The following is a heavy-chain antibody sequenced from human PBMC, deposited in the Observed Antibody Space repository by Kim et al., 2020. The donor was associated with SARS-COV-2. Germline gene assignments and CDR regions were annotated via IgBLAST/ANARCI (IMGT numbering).Heavy chain of an antibody. V-gene: IGHV3-23*01. Sequence: GGSLRLSCADSGFTFSSYAMSWVRQAPGKGLEWVSAISGSGGSTYYADSVKGRFTISRDNSKNTLYLQMNSLRAEDTAVYYCAKKLCSGGSCSFDYWGQGTLVTVSS. CDR2: ISGSGGST. CDR1: GFTFSSYA. J-gene: IGHJ4*02. D-gene: IGHD2-15*01. CDR3: AKKLCSGGSCSFDY.